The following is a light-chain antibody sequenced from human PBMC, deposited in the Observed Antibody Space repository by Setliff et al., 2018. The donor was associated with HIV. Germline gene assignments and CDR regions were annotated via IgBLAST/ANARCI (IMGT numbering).Light chain of an antibody. V-gene: IGLV2-8*01. CDR3: SSYAGGNTVV. J-gene: IGLJ2*01. Sequence: QSVLAQPPSASGSPGQSVTISCTGTSSDVGGYNYVSWYQQHPGKAPKLIIYEVSKWPSGVPDRFSGSKSGNTASLTVSGLQAEDEAYYHCSSYAGGNTVVFGWWTKVPVL. CDR2: EVS. CDR1: SSDVGGYNY.